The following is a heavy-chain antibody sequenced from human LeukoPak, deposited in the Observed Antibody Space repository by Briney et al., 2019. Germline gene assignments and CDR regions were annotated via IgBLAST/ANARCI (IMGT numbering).Heavy chain of an antibody. CDR3: AKGSGRDGGP. D-gene: IGHD5-24*01. J-gene: IGHJ5*02. Sequence: PGGSLRLSCAASGFTFSDSYMSWIRQAPGKGLEWLSYISGSGGDIAYRDSVKGRMTISRDNAKNSLYLQMNSLTVEDTAVYYCAKGSGRDGGPSGQGTLVTVSS. V-gene: IGHV3-11*04. CDR1: GFTFSDSY. CDR2: ISGSGGDI.